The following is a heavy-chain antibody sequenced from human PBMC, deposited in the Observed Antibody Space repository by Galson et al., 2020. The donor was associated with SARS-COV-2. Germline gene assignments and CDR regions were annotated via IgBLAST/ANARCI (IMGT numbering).Heavy chain of an antibody. Sequence: SETLSLTCTVSGGSISSSSYYWGWIRQPPGKGLEWIGSIYYSGSTYYNPSLKSRVTISVDTSKNQFSLKLSSVTAADTAVYYCARCRGLYYFDYWGQGTLVTVSS. V-gene: IGHV4-39*07. D-gene: IGHD3-10*01. J-gene: IGHJ4*02. CDR3: ARCRGLYYFDY. CDR1: GGSISSSSYY. CDR2: IYYSGST.